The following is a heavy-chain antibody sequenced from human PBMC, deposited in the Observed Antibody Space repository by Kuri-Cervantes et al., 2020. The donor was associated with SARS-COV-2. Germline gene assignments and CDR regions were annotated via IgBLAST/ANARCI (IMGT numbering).Heavy chain of an antibody. J-gene: IGHJ3*02. V-gene: IGHV3-74*01. CDR2: IKRDGSST. CDR1: GFTFSSYW. D-gene: IGHD3-16*01. Sequence: GESLKISCAASGFTFSSYWMHWVRQAPGKGLVWVSRIKRDGSSTSYADSVKGRFTISRDNAKNTLYLQMNSLRAEDTAVYYCARGFLTWWSLGAFDIWGQGTMVTVSS. CDR3: ARGFLTWWSLGAFDI.